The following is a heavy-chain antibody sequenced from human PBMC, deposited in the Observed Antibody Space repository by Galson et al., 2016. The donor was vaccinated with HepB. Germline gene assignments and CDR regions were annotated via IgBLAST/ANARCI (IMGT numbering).Heavy chain of an antibody. V-gene: IGHV3-7*01. CDR3: ARDWGRDAPIDH. D-gene: IGHD3-16*01. CDR1: RLSFGSFW. J-gene: IGHJ5*02. CDR2: IKGDGTEE. Sequence: SLRLSCAASRLSFGSFWMSWVRQGRSGRLEWVAHIKGDGTEESYADSARGRFTVSRDNGKNTVYLQMNSLREEDTALYHCARDWGRDAPIDHWGRGTLVTVS.